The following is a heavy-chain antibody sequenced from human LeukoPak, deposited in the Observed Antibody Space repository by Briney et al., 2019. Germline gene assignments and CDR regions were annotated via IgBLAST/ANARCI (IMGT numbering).Heavy chain of an antibody. CDR3: ARGGWSVAGQLAY. V-gene: IGHV1-8*01. CDR1: GYSFTRYD. D-gene: IGHD6-19*01. CDR2: MNPNSGNT. J-gene: IGHJ4*02. Sequence: ASVKVSCKASGYSFTRYDIKWGRQATGQRLELMGWMNPNSGNTGYAQKFQGRVTMTRNTSISTAYMELSSLRSEDTAVYYCARGGWSVAGQLAYWGQGTLVTVSS.